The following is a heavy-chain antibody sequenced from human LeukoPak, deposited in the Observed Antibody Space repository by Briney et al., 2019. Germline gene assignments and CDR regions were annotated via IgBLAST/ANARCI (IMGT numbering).Heavy chain of an antibody. V-gene: IGHV4-59*01. D-gene: IGHD6-6*01. Sequence: SETLSLTCSVSGVSISNYYWSWIRQPPGKGLEWIAFIYYDGTTNYNPSLKSRATTSVDTSKNQYSLNLISVTPAYTAVYYCARGGASSKFFDAWGQGILVTVSS. J-gene: IGHJ4*02. CDR1: GVSISNYY. CDR2: IYYDGTT. CDR3: ARGGASSKFFDA.